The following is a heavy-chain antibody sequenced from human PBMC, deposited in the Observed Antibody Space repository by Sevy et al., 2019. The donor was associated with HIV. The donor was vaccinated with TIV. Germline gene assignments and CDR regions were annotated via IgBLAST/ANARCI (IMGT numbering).Heavy chain of an antibody. CDR1: GFSLSAYW. D-gene: IGHD1-26*01. CDR3: ARGIGKSGAF. J-gene: IGHJ4*02. V-gene: IGHV3-74*01. Sequence: GGSLRLSCKCSGFSLSAYWMHWVRQIPGKGLDWVSHINNDGSVRQYADSVKARFTISRDNVRNTLYLQMESLRAEDAGVYYCARGIGKSGAFWGQGTLVTVSS. CDR2: INNDGSVR.